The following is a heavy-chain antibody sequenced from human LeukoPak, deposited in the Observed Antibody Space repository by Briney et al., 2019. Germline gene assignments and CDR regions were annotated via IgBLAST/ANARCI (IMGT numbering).Heavy chain of an antibody. CDR2: VYHSGTT. J-gene: IGHJ3*02. CDR3: ARLVAGYDAFDI. V-gene: IGHV4-4*02. CDR1: GASISSSNR. D-gene: IGHD6-19*01. Sequence: SETLSLTCAVSGASISSSNRWSWVRQPPGKGLEWIGDVYHSGTTSNNPSLKSRVSISVDKSKNQFSLKLSSVTAADTALYYCARLVAGYDAFDIWGQGTMVTVSS.